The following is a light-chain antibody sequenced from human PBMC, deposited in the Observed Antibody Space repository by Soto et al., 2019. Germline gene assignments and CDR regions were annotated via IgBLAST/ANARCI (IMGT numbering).Light chain of an antibody. V-gene: IGKV3-20*01. CDR2: GAS. CDR1: QSVRSSF. J-gene: IGKJ1*01. CDR3: HQYDSSPWT. Sequence: ESVLTQSPGTLSLSPGERATLSCRASQSVRSSFLAWYQLNPGQAPRLLIYGASSRATGIPDRFSGSGSGTDFTLTSSRLAPEDFAVYYCHQYDSSPWTFGQGTTVEIK.